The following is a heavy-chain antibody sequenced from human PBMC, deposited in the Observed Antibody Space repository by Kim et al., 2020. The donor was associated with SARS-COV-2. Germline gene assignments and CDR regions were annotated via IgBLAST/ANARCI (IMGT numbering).Heavy chain of an antibody. CDR2: ISSSSSYI. Sequence: GGSLRLSCAASGFTFSSYSMNWVRQAPGKGLEWVSSISSSSSYIYYADSVKGRFTISRDNAKNSLYLQMNSLRAEDTAVYYCARDPIGYCSSTSCYWHAFDIWGQGTMVTVSS. V-gene: IGHV3-21*01. D-gene: IGHD2-2*01. CDR3: ARDPIGYCSSTSCYWHAFDI. J-gene: IGHJ3*02. CDR1: GFTFSSYS.